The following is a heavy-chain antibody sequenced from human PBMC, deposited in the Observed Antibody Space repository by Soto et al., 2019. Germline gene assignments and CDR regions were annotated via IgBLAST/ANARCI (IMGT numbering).Heavy chain of an antibody. CDR3: ARDEGSSSWLDF. CDR2: ISSSSSTI. CDR1: GFTFSNAW. Sequence: PGGSLRLSCAASGFTFSNAWMSWVRQAPGKGLEWVSYISSSSSTIHYADSVKGRFTISRDNAKNSLYLQMNSLRAEDTAVYYCARDEGSSSWLDFWGQGTLVTVSS. V-gene: IGHV3-48*01. D-gene: IGHD6-13*01. J-gene: IGHJ4*02.